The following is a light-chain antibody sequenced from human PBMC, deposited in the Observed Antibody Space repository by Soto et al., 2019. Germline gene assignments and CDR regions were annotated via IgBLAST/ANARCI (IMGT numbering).Light chain of an antibody. CDR3: TSYTRLSTRSV. CDR2: EVS. J-gene: IGLJ1*01. Sequence: QSALTQPASVSGSPGQSITISCTGTSSDVGDYNYVSWYQQHPGKAPKLMIYEVSNRPSGVSNRFSGSKSGNTASLTISGLQAEDEADYDCTSYTRLSTRSVSGTGTKLTVL. CDR1: SSDVGDYNY. V-gene: IGLV2-14*01.